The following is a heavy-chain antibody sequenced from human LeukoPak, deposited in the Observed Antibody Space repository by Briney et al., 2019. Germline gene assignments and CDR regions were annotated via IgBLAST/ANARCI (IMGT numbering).Heavy chain of an antibody. J-gene: IGHJ4*02. CDR3: AKGTIVVLVAVYDY. CDR1: GFTFSSYA. D-gene: IGHD2-15*01. V-gene: IGHV3-23*01. Sequence: GGSQRLSCAASGFTFSSYAMSWVRQAPGKGLEWVSAISGSGGSTYYADSVKGRFTISRDNSKNTLYLQMNSLRAEDTAVYYCAKGTIVVLVAVYDYWGQGTLVTVSS. CDR2: ISGSGGST.